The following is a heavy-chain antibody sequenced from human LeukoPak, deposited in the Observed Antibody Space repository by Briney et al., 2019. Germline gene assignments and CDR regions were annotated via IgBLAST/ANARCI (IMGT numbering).Heavy chain of an antibody. Sequence: SXTLSLTCTVSGGSVSSYYWSWIRQPPGKGLEWIGYIYYSGSTNYNPSLKRRVTISVDTSKKKFSLKLSSVTAADTAVYYCARGPTVPIAVAGNFDYWGQGTLVTVSS. V-gene: IGHV4-59*02. CDR1: GGSVSSYY. CDR2: IYYSGST. J-gene: IGHJ4*02. CDR3: ARGPTVPIAVAGNFDY. D-gene: IGHD6-19*01.